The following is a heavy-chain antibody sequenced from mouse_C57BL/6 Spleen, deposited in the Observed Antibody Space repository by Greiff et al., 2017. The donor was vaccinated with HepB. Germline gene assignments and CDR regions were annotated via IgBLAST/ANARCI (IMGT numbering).Heavy chain of an antibody. Sequence: EVHLVESGGDLVKPGGSLKLSCAASGFTFSSYGMSWVRQTPDKRLEWVATISSGGSYTYYPDSVKGRFTISRDNAKNTLYLQMSSLKSEDTAMYYCARLTGKGAMDYWGQGTSVTVSS. D-gene: IGHD4-1*01. CDR2: ISSGGSYT. CDR1: GFTFSSYG. J-gene: IGHJ4*01. V-gene: IGHV5-6*01. CDR3: ARLTGKGAMDY.